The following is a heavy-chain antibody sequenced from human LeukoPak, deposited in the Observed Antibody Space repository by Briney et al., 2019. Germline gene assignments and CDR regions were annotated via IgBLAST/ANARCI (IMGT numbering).Heavy chain of an antibody. V-gene: IGHV3-23*01. J-gene: IGHJ3*02. CDR1: GFNFISYG. CDR3: VRDKYDSNRSPSDI. CDR2: ISGSGTRT. Sequence: GGSLRLPCEVSGFNFISYGMSWVRQAPGKGLEWVSLISGSGTRTNYAGSVKGRFTISRDNSKNTVYLQMDSLGAEDTAVYYCVRDKYDSNRSPSDIWGQGTKVTVSS. D-gene: IGHD3-22*01.